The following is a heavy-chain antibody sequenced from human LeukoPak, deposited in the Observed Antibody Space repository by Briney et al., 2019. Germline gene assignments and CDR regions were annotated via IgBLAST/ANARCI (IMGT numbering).Heavy chain of an antibody. V-gene: IGHV4-59*01. J-gene: IGHJ4*02. CDR3: ARAYYGRSYFDY. CDR2: IYYSGST. Sequence: SETLSLTCTVSGGPISSYYWSWIRQPPGKGLEWIGYIYYSGSTNYNPSLKSRVTISVDTSKNQFSLKLSSVTAADTAVYYCARAYYGRSYFDYWGQGTLVTVSS. CDR1: GGPISSYY. D-gene: IGHD3-22*01.